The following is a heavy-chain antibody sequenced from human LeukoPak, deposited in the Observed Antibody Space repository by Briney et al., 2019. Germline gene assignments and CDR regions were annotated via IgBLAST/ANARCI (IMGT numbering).Heavy chain of an antibody. J-gene: IGHJ6*02. CDR1: GGSISSYY. V-gene: IGHV4-39*07. D-gene: IGHD4-17*01. CDR2: IYYSGSP. CDR3: ARDRGVTTPMDV. Sequence: SETLSLTCTVSGGSISSYYWGWIRQPPGKGLEWIGSIYYSGSPYYNPSLKSRVTISVDTSKNQFSLKLSSVTAADTAVYYCARDRGVTTPMDVWGQGTTVTVSS.